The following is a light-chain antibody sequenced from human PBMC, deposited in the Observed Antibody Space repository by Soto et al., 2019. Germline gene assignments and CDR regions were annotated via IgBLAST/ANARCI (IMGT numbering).Light chain of an antibody. CDR1: SSNIGSNT. Sequence: QSVLTQPPSASGTPGQRVTISCSGSSSNIGSNTVNWYQQLPGTAPKLLIYSYNQRPSGVPDRFSDSKSGTSASLAISGLQPEDEADYYWAAWDDSLSGYVFGTGTKVTVL. CDR3: AAWDDSLSGYV. V-gene: IGLV1-44*01. J-gene: IGLJ1*01. CDR2: SYN.